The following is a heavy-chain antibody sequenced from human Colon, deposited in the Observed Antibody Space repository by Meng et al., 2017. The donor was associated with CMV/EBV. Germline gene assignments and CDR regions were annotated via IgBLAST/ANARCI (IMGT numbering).Heavy chain of an antibody. V-gene: IGHV3-30-3*01. D-gene: IGHD6-6*01. CDR2: ITYDGYNK. CDR3: ARSLRDYSTSSNYYYYGLDV. CDR1: GFTFNTYA. Sequence: GGSLRLSCAASGFTFNTYAMHWVRQAPGKGLEWVAVITYDGYNKYYADSVKGRFTISRDSSKNTMFLQVNSLRTEDTAVYYCARSLRDYSTSSNYYYYGLDVWGQGTTVTVSS. J-gene: IGHJ6*02.